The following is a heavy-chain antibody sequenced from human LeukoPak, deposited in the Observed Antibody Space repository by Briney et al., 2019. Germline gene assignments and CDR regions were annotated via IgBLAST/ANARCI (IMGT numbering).Heavy chain of an antibody. CDR1: GFTFSTYA. D-gene: IGHD2-2*01. Sequence: PGGSLRLSCAASGFTFSTYAMSGVRQAPGKGREGVSGSSGSGRSTYYADSVKGRFTILRDNSRNTLYLQMNSLRVEDTAVYYCAKLKGYQLLLYYFDYWGQGALVTVSS. CDR3: AKLKGYQLLLYYFDY. V-gene: IGHV3-23*01. J-gene: IGHJ4*02. CDR2: SSGSGRST.